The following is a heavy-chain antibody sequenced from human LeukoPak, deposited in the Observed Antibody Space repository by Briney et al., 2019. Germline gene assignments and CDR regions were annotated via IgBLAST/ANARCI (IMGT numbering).Heavy chain of an antibody. CDR1: GASISSYY. Sequence: SETLSLTCTVSGASISSYYWSWIRQPPGKGLEWIGYIHTSGNPNSSPSLKSRVTMSVDTSKKEFSLKLRCVAGADTALYYCARGHFDSSGSSNPLDSWGQGTLVTVSS. D-gene: IGHD3-22*01. V-gene: IGHV4-4*09. CDR2: IHTSGNP. J-gene: IGHJ4*02. CDR3: ARGHFDSSGSSNPLDS.